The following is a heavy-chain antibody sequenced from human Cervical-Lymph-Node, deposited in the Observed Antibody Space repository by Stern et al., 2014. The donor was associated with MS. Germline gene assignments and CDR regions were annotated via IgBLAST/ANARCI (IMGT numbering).Heavy chain of an antibody. D-gene: IGHD5-18*01. Sequence: VQLVESGAEVKKPGASVKVSCKASGYTFTSYGISWVRQAPGQGLEWMGGISAYNGNTNYAQKLQGRVTMTTDTSTSTAYMELRSLRSDDTAVYYCARDAVGSYGYFGLENWFDPWGQGTLVTVSS. J-gene: IGHJ5*02. V-gene: IGHV1-18*04. CDR2: ISAYNGNT. CDR1: GYTFTSYG. CDR3: ARDAVGSYGYFGLENWFDP.